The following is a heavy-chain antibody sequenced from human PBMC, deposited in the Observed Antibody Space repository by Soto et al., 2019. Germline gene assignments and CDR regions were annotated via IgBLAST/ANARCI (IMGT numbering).Heavy chain of an antibody. J-gene: IGHJ6*02. D-gene: IGHD3-3*01. CDR1: GGSISRYY. CDR2: IYYSGGT. CDR3: ARTVRFLEWLPIGYNYSMDV. V-gene: IGHV4-59*01. Sequence: PSETLSLTCTVSGGSISRYYWSWIRQPPGKGLEWIGYIYYSGGTNYNPSLKSRVTISVDTSKNQFSLKLSSVTAADTAVYYCARTVRFLEWLPIGYNYSMDVWGQGTTVTVSS.